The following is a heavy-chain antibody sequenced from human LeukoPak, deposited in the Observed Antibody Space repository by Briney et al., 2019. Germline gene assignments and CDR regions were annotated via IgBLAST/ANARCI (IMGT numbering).Heavy chain of an antibody. D-gene: IGHD5/OR15-5a*01. V-gene: IGHV4-61*02. Sequence: PSETLSLTCTVSGGSISSGSYCWSWIRQPAGKGLEWIGRIYTSGSTNYNPSLKSRVTISVDTSKNQFSLKLTSVTAADTAVYYCARQVSDYYYYYIDVWGKGATVTVSS. CDR1: GGSISSGSYC. CDR2: IYTSGST. J-gene: IGHJ6*03. CDR3: ARQVSDYYYYYIDV.